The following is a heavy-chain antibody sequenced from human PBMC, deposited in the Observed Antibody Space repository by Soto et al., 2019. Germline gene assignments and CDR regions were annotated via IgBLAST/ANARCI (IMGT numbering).Heavy chain of an antibody. V-gene: IGHV3-73*02. J-gene: IGHJ4*02. CDR3: ARHTDYYDSSGYWG. CDR2: IRAKTNNYAT. CDR1: GFTFSDSV. Sequence: EVQLVESGGGLVQPGGSLKLSCAASGFTFSDSVIHWVRQAPGKRLEWVGRIRAKTNNYATAYTASVKGRFSISRDDSKCMAYLQMSSLQTEDTAVYYCARHTDYYDSSGYWGGGLGTLVTVSS. D-gene: IGHD3-22*01.